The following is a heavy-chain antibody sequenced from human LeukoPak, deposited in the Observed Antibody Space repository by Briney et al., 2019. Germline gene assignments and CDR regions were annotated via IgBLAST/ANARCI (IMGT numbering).Heavy chain of an antibody. D-gene: IGHD3-3*01. CDR3: AKSVAIYFYYGLDV. CDR2: ISGGSEST. CDR1: GFTFSIYA. Sequence: GGSLRLSCVASGFTFSIYAMTWVRQAPGKGLEWVSGISGGSESTYYADSVKGRFTISRDNSKNTLFLQMNSLRAEDTAPYYCAKSVAIYFYYGLDVWGQGTTVTVSS. V-gene: IGHV3-23*01. J-gene: IGHJ6*02.